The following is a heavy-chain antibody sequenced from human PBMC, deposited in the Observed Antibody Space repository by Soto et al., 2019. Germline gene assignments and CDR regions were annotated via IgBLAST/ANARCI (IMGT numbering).Heavy chain of an antibody. V-gene: IGHV3-33*01. J-gene: IGHJ4*02. Sequence: GGSLRLSCAASGFTFSSYGMHWVRQAPGKGLEWVAVIWYDGSNKYYADSVKGRFTISRDNSKNTLYLQMNSLRAEDTAVYYCARAGYCSSTSCNNYFDYWGQGTLVTVSS. CDR1: GFTFSSYG. CDR2: IWYDGSNK. CDR3: ARAGYCSSTSCNNYFDY. D-gene: IGHD2-2*02.